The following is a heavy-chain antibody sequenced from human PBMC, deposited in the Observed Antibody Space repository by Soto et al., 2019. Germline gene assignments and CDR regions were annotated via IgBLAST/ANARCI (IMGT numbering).Heavy chain of an antibody. CDR2: ISYDGSNK. D-gene: IGHD6-19*01. Sequence: QVQLVESGGGVVQPGRSLRLSCAASGFTFSSYGMHWVRQAPGKGLEWVAVISYDGSNKYYADSVKGRFTISRDNSKNTLYLQMNSLRAEDTAVYYCAKDQYVGAIAVAGALDYWGQGTLVTVSS. J-gene: IGHJ4*02. CDR1: GFTFSSYG. CDR3: AKDQYVGAIAVAGALDY. V-gene: IGHV3-30*18.